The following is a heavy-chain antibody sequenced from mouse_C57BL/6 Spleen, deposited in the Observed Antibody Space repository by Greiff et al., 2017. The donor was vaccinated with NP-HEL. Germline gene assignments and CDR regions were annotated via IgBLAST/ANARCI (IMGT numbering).Heavy chain of an antibody. CDR3: ARKGVADAMDY. J-gene: IGHJ4*01. D-gene: IGHD1-1*01. V-gene: IGHV1-64*01. Sequence: QVQLQQPGAELVKPGASVKLSCKASGYTFTSYWMHWVKQRPGQGLEWIGMIHPNSGSTNYNEKFKSKATLTVDKSSSTAYMQLSSLTSDDSAVYYCARKGVADAMDYWGQGTSVTVSS. CDR1: GYTFTSYW. CDR2: IHPNSGST.